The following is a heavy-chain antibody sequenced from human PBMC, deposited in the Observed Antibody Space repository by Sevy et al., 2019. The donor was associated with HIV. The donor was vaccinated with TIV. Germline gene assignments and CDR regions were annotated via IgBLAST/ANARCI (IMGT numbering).Heavy chain of an antibody. D-gene: IGHD3-10*01. Sequence: SETLSLTCTVSGGSITSLYGNWIRQPPGKGLEWIANIYYNGHINYNPSLKSRVTLSLDTSKNQFSLRRSSVTAADTAMYYCAGENARGRGYSWGQGTLVTVSS. CDR1: GGSITSLY. CDR3: AGENARGRGYS. J-gene: IGHJ4*02. CDR2: IYYNGHI. V-gene: IGHV4-59*08.